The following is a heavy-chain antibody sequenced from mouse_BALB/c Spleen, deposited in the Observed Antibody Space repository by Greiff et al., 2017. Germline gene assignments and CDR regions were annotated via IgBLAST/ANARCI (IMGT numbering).Heavy chain of an antibody. CDR1: GFTFTDYY. CDR3: ARDNPPYGNCLDY. CDR2: IRNKANGYTT. J-gene: IGHJ2*01. V-gene: IGHV7-3*02. Sequence: EVKLVESGGGLVQPGGSLRLSCATSGFTFTDYYMSWVRQPPGKALEWLGFIRNKANGYTTEYSASVKGRFTISRDNSQSILYLQMNTLRAEDSATYYCARDNPPYGNCLDYWGQGTTLTVSS. D-gene: IGHD2-10*02.